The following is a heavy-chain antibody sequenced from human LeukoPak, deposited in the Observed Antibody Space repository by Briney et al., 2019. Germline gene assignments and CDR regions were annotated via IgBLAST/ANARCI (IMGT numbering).Heavy chain of an antibody. CDR3: ARDNGLLDY. CDR1: GFTFSSYE. V-gene: IGHV3-66*01. D-gene: IGHD1-26*01. Sequence: GGSLRLSCAASGFTFSSYEMSWVRQAPGKGLEWVSVIYSGGSTYYADSVRGRFTISRDNSKNTLYLQMNSLRAEDTAVYYCARDNGLLDYWGQGTLVTVSS. J-gene: IGHJ4*02. CDR2: IYSGGST.